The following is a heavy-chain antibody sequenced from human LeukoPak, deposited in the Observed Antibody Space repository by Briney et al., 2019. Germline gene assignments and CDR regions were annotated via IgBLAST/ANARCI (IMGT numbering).Heavy chain of an antibody. J-gene: IGHJ3*02. CDR3: ARERGKLAGRIQLWLGAFDM. CDR1: GFTFSSYW. CDR2: IKQDGSEK. V-gene: IGHV3-7*03. D-gene: IGHD5-18*01. Sequence: GGSLRLSCAASGFTFSSYWMSWVRQAPGKGLEWVANIKQDGSEKYYVDSVKGRFTISRGNAKNSLYLQMNSLRAEDTAVYYCARERGKLAGRIQLWLGAFDMWGQGTMVTVSS.